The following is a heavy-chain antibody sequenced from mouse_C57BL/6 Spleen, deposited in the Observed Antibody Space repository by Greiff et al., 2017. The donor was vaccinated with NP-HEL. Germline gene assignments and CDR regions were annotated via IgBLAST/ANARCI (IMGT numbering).Heavy chain of an antibody. CDR3: ARGYYGSRSFDY. V-gene: IGHV1-47*01. CDR2: FHPYNDDT. J-gene: IGHJ2*01. D-gene: IGHD1-1*01. Sequence: VKLQESGAELVKPGASVKMSCKASGYTFTTYPIEWMKQNHGKSLEWIGNFHPYNDDTKYNEKFKGKATLTVEKSSSTVYLELSRLTSDDSAVYYCARGYYGSRSFDYWGQGTTLTVSS. CDR1: GYTFTTYP.